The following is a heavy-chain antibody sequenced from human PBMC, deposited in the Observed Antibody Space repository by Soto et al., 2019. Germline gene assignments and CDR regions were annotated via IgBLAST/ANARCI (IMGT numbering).Heavy chain of an antibody. CDR1: GFTFSTYT. V-gene: IGHV3-21*01. Sequence: PGGSLRLSCAFSGFTFSTYTMNWVRQAPWKGLEWVSSINGRGNYIYYAESVKGRFTISRDNAKNSLYLQMDRLRAEDTALYYCVREDGKVGTNSAFDYWGLGALVTVSS. D-gene: IGHD1-26*01. CDR3: VREDGKVGTNSAFDY. J-gene: IGHJ4*02. CDR2: INGRGNYI.